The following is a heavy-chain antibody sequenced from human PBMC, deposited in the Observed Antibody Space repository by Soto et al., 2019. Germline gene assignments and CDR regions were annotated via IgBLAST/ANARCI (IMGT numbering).Heavy chain of an antibody. CDR2: ISAYNGNT. CDR3: ARDWSVAGLDY. CDR1: GYTFTRYG. V-gene: IGHV1-18*01. Sequence: VKVSCKASGYTFTRYGISWVRQAPGQGLEWMGWISAYNGNTNYAQKLQGRVAMTTDTSTSTAYMELRSLRSDDTAVYYCARDWSVAGLDYWGQGTLVTVSS. J-gene: IGHJ4*02. D-gene: IGHD6-19*01.